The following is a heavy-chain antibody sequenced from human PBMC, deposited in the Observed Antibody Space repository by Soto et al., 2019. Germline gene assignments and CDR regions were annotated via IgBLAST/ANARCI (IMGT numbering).Heavy chain of an antibody. CDR2: ISSSSSNI. D-gene: IGHD4-17*01. CDR1: GFIFSSYT. V-gene: IGHV3-21*06. CDR3: EREDYAGASPRFDY. Sequence: EVQLVESGGGLVKPGGSLRFSCAASGFIFSSYTMTWVRQAPGKGLEWVSSISSSSSNIEYADSVKGRFSASRDNTNNSLFLQINSLIAEDTAVYYCEREDYAGASPRFDYWGLGALVTVSS. J-gene: IGHJ4*02.